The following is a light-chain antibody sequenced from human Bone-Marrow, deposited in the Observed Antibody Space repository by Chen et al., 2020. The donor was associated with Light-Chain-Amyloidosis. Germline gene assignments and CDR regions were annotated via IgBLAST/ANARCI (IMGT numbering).Light chain of an antibody. CDR3: SSYTITNTLV. CDR1: SGDVGGDNH. CDR2: EVT. V-gene: IGLV2-14*01. J-gene: IGLJ1*01. Sequence: HSALTQPASESGSPVQSTATACPGTSGDVGGDNHVSRYQQHPDKVPKLMIYEVTTRPSWVPDRFSGSKSDNTASLTISGLQTEDEADYFCSSYTITNTLVFGSGTRVTVL.